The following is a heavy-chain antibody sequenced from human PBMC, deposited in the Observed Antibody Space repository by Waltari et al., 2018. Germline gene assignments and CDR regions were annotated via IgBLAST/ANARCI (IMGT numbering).Heavy chain of an antibody. V-gene: IGHV1-69-2*01. CDR1: GFTFTDYY. CDR3: ATGREQLAHFDH. CDR2: VVPEDGET. D-gene: IGHD6-6*01. J-gene: IGHJ4*02. Sequence: DVQLVQSGAEVKKPGATVKISCKISGFTFTDYYIHWVQQAPGKGLKWVGLVVPEDGETVYAGNFQGRVTITADTLTDTAFMEVDTLRSEDTAVYYCATGREQLAHFDHWGQGTLVTVSS.